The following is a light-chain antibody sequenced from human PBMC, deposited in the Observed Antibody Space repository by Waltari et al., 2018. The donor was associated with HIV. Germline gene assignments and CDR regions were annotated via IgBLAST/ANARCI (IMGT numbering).Light chain of an antibody. CDR1: QSVSSSY. CDR3: QQDYNLPWT. CDR2: GAS. V-gene: IGKV3D-7*01. J-gene: IGKJ1*01. Sequence: EIVMTQSPATLSLSPGERATLSCRASQSVSSSYLSWYQQRPGQTPRLLIYGASRATGIPARFSGSGSGTDFTLTISSLQPEDFAVYYCQQDYNLPWTFGQGTKVEIK.